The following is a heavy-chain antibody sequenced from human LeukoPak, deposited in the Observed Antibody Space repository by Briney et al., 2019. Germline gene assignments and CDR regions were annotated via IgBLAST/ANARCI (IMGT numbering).Heavy chain of an antibody. CDR3: ARASYSYDINGWVPFDY. Sequence: SSETLSLTCTVSGNSISSGDNYWSWLRQPAGKGLEWIGRIYTSGSTNYNPSLKSRVTISEDTSKNQFSLRLSSVTAADTAVYYCARASYSYDINGWVPFDYWGQGTLVTVSS. D-gene: IGHD3-22*01. CDR2: IYTSGST. V-gene: IGHV4-61*02. CDR1: GNSISSGDNY. J-gene: IGHJ4*02.